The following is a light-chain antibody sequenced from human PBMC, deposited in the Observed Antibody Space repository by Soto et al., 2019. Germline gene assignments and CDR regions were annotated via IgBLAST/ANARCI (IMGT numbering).Light chain of an antibody. CDR2: DAS. Sequence: FLLTQSPRTLSLSPGERATLSCTVSQTARNNYLAWYQQKPGQAPRLMIYDASSRASGIPERFSGGGSGTDFTLTISRLEPEDFAVYYCQQFSSYPLTLGRGTKVDIK. CDR1: QTARNNY. V-gene: IGKV3-20*01. CDR3: QQFSSYPLT. J-gene: IGKJ4*01.